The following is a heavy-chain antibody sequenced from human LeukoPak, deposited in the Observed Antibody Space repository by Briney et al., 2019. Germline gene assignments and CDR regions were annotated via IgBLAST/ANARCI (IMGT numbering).Heavy chain of an antibody. CDR2: ISNIGTTT. D-gene: IGHD2-21*02. CDR3: ACDSRYLGHDF. J-gene: IGHJ4*02. CDR1: ALSRGDWY. Sequence: KTARSLRLSCRASALSRGDWYMSWIRKAPGKGLEWISYISNIGTTTYYAESVKGRFTISRDNAKNSLYLQMNSLRAEDTAVYYCACDSRYLGHDFWGQGTLVTVSS. V-gene: IGHV3-11*01.